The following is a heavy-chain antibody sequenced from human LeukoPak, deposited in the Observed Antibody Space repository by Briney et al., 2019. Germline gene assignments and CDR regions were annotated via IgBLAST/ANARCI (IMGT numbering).Heavy chain of an antibody. V-gene: IGHV1-69*04. Sequence: ASVKVSCKASGGTFSSYAISWVRQAPGQGLEWMGRIIPILGIANYAQKFQGRVTITADKSTSTAYMELSSLRSEDTAVYYCARAYCSGGSCYSGPGSYFDYWGQGTLVTVSS. J-gene: IGHJ4*02. D-gene: IGHD2-15*01. CDR2: IIPILGIA. CDR3: ARAYCSGGSCYSGPGSYFDY. CDR1: GGTFSSYA.